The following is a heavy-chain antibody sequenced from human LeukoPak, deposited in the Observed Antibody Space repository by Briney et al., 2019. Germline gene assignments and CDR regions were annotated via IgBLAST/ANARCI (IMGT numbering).Heavy chain of an antibody. Sequence: SETLSLTCTVSGGSISSYYWSWIRQPPGKGLEWIGEINHSGSTNYNPSLKSRVTISVDTSKNQFSLKLSSVTAADTAVYYCARGGAAAGQNPVYYFDYWGQGTLVTVSS. J-gene: IGHJ4*02. CDR2: INHSGST. V-gene: IGHV4-34*01. D-gene: IGHD6-13*01. CDR3: ARGGAAAGQNPVYYFDY. CDR1: GGSISSYY.